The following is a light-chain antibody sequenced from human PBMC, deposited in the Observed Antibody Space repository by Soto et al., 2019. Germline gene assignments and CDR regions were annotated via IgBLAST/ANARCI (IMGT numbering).Light chain of an antibody. CDR2: ATS. CDR1: QSITNY. J-gene: IGKJ5*01. V-gene: IGKV3-11*01. Sequence: EIVLTQSPATLSLSPGERATLSCRASQSITNYLGWYQQKPGQAPRLLIYATSHRATGTPARFSGSGSGTDFTLTISSLEPEDFSVYYCQQRYSWPVTFGQGTRLEIK. CDR3: QQRYSWPVT.